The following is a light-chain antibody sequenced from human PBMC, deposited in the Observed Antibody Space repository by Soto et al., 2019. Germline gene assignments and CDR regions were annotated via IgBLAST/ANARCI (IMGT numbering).Light chain of an antibody. J-gene: IGKJ2*01. CDR2: TAG. Sequence: IQMTQSPSSLSASVGDRVTITCRASQRITTYLNWYQQKPGNAPKLLLTTAGTLQRGVPSRFSGSGSGTDFTLTITSLQREDFATYFCQQPYSTPYTFGQGTKLEIK. CDR1: QRITTY. CDR3: QQPYSTPYT. V-gene: IGKV1-39*01.